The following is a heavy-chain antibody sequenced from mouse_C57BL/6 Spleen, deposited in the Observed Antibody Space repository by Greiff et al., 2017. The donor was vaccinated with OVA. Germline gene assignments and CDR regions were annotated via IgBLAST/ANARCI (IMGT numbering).Heavy chain of an antibody. CDR3: VRDKYDGSSYGYFDV. J-gene: IGHJ1*03. CDR2: IRSKSSNYAT. CDR1: GFTFNTYA. D-gene: IGHD1-1*01. Sequence: EVQRVESGGGLVQPKGSLKLSCAASGFTFNTYAMHWVRQAPGKGLEWVARIRSKSSNYATYYADSVKDRFTISRDDSQSMLYLQMNNLKTEDTAMYYCVRDKYDGSSYGYFDVWGTGTTVTVSS. V-gene: IGHV10-3*01.